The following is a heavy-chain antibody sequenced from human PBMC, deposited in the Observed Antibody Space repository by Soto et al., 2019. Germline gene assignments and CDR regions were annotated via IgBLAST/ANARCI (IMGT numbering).Heavy chain of an antibody. CDR3: ARLGGAAATAFDI. CDR2: IYYSGST. J-gene: IGHJ3*02. CDR1: GGSISNGGYS. D-gene: IGHD2-15*01. Sequence: SVPLSLTCAVSGGSISNGGYSLRWIRQPPGKGLEWIAYIYYSGSTYYNPSLKSRVTISVDTSKNQFSLKLSSVTAADTAVYYCARLGGAAATAFDIWGQGTMVTVSS. V-gene: IGHV4-30-2*05.